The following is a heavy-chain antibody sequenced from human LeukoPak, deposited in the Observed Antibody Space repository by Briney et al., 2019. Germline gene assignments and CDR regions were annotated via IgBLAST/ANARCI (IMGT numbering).Heavy chain of an antibody. J-gene: IGHJ4*02. CDR2: IKQDGSEK. D-gene: IGHD5-18*01. V-gene: IGHV3-7*01. CDR3: AREGGRGYSYGTYYFDY. Sequence: GGSLRLSCAASGFAFSSYWMSWVRQAPGKGLEWVANIKQDGSEKYYVDSVKGRFTISRDNAKNSLYLQMNSLRAEDTAVYYCAREGGRGYSYGTYYFDYWGQGTLVTVSS. CDR1: GFAFSSYW.